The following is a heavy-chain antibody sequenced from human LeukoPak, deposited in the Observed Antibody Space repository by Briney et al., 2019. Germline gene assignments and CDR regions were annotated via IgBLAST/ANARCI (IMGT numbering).Heavy chain of an antibody. CDR2: INPNSGGT. Sequence: ASVKVSCKASGYTFTGYYMHWVRQAPGQGLEWMGWINPNSGGTNYAQKFRGRVTMTRDTSISTAYMELSRLRSDDTAVYYCARDRFDDYGDYALDPWGRGTLVTVSS. J-gene: IGHJ5*02. CDR3: ARDRFDDYGDYALDP. CDR1: GYTFTGYY. D-gene: IGHD4-17*01. V-gene: IGHV1-2*02.